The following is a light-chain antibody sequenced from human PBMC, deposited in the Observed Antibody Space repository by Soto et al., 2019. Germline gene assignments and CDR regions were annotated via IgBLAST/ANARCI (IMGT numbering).Light chain of an antibody. CDR1: QNLHSF. J-gene: IGKJ5*01. CDR3: QQRTRWPMT. Sequence: IVLTQSPATLSVSPVERVTLSCRASQNLHSFLNWYQQRPGQAPRPLIYDGSKRAAGVPDRISGDGSGTDYTLTISSLEPEDFAVYYCQQRTRWPMTFGQGTRLEIK. CDR2: DGS. V-gene: IGKV3-11*01.